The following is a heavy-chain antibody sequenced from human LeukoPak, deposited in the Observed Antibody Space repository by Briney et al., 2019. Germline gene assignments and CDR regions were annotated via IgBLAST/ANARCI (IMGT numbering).Heavy chain of an antibody. J-gene: IGHJ4*02. D-gene: IGHD6-13*01. V-gene: IGHV3-7*04. CDR2: IKEDGSEK. Sequence: GGSLRLSCAASGFSSSNIWMSWARQAPGKGLEWVANIKEDGSEKYYVDSVKGRFTISRDNAKNSLYLQMNSLRAEDTAVYYCVREGSSWGYYFDYWGPGTLVTVSS. CDR1: GFSSSNIW. CDR3: VREGSSWGYYFDY.